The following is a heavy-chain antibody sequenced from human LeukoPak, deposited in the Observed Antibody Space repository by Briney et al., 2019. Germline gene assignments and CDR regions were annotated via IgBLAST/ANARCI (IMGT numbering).Heavy chain of an antibody. CDR2: INHSGST. D-gene: IGHD3-10*01. CDR3: ARAVLRGGKKYYFDY. V-gene: IGHV4-34*01. CDR1: GGSFSGYY. J-gene: IGHJ4*02. Sequence: PSETLSLTCAVYGGSFSGYYWSWSRQPPGKGLEWIGEINHSGSTNYNPSLKSRVTISVDTSKNQFSLKLSSVTAADTAVYYCARAVLRGGKKYYFDYWGQGTLVTVSS.